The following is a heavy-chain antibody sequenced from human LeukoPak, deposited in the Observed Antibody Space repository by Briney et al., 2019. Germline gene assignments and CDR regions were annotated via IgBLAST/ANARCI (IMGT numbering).Heavy chain of an antibody. V-gene: IGHV4-39*01. CDR3: SRSHDYGGLYFYYYMDV. J-gene: IGHJ6*03. CDR1: GGSMSSRSDY. Sequence: PSETLSLTCTVSGGSMSSRSDYWGWIRQTPGKGLEWIGNLDSSGSTYYNPPLKSRVTISVGTSKNQFSLNLRSVTAADTAIYFCSRSHDYGGLYFYYYMDVWGKGTTVTVSS. D-gene: IGHD4-23*01. CDR2: LDSSGST.